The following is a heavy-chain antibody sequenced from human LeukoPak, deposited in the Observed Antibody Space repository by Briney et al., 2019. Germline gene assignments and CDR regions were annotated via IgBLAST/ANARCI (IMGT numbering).Heavy chain of an antibody. V-gene: IGHV3-30-3*01. D-gene: IGHD3-10*02. CDR1: GFTFSSYA. J-gene: IGHJ4*02. CDR3: ARDVRGYSFDY. Sequence: GGSLRLSCAASGFTFSSYAMSWVRQAPGKGLEWVAVISYDGSNKYYADSVKGRFTISRDNSKNTQYLQMNSLRAEDTAVYYCARDVRGYSFDYWGQGTLVTVSS. CDR2: ISYDGSNK.